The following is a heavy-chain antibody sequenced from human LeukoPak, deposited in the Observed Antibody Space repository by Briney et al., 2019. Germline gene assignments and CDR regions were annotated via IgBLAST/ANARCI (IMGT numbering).Heavy chain of an antibody. CDR2: TYYRSKWYS. V-gene: IGHV6-1*01. CDR3: ARDMGTSGWYTFDY. J-gene: IGHJ4*02. Sequence: SPTLSLTFAISGDSVSSNNGAWNWIRQSPSRGLEWLGRTYYRSKWYSDYAVSVQGRISINPDTSKNQFSLQMFSVTPEDTAVYYCARDMGTSGWYTFDYWGQRTLVTVSS. CDR1: GDSVSSNNGA. D-gene: IGHD6-19*01.